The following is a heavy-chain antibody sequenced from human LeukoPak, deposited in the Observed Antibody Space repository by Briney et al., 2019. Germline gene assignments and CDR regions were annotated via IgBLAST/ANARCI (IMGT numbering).Heavy chain of an antibody. J-gene: IGHJ4*02. Sequence: PGGSLRLSCAASGFTFSSYGMHWVRQAPGKGLEWVAVISCDGINKYYADSVKGRFTVSRDNSKNTLYLQMNSLRAEDTAVYYCTKDRMATIIGEFDYWGQGTLVTVSS. V-gene: IGHV3-30*18. CDR3: TKDRMATIIGEFDY. CDR2: ISCDGINK. CDR1: GFTFSSYG. D-gene: IGHD5-24*01.